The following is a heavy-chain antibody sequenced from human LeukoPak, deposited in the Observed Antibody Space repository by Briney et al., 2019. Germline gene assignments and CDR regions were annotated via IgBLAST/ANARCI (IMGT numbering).Heavy chain of an antibody. CDR1: GYTFTGYY. D-gene: IGHD3-3*01. J-gene: IGHJ3*02. V-gene: IGHV1-18*04. Sequence: ASVKVSCKASGYTFTGYYMHWVRQAPGQGLEWMGWISAYNGNTNYAQKLQGRVTMTTDTSTSTAYMELRSLRSDDTAVYYCATYSTIFGVVIHEAFDIWGQGTMVTVSS. CDR2: ISAYNGNT. CDR3: ATYSTIFGVVIHEAFDI.